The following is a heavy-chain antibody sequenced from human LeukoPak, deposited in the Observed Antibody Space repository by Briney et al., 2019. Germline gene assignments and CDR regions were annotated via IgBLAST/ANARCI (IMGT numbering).Heavy chain of an antibody. V-gene: IGHV4-59*01. CDR2: IYYSGST. CDR1: GGSISSYY. D-gene: IGHD6-13*01. J-gene: IGHJ4*02. Sequence: SETLSLTCTVSGGSISSYYWSWIRQPPGKGLEWIGYIYYSGSTNYNPSLKSRVTISVDTSKNQFSLKLSSVTAADTAVYYCARSLGSSSWFWLYWGQGILVTVSS. CDR3: ARSLGSSSWFWLY.